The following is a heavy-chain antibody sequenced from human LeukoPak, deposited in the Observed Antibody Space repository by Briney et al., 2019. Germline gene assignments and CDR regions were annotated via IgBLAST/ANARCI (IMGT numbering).Heavy chain of an antibody. CDR1: GFTFTTYA. CDR2: ISGSGSNT. V-gene: IGHV3-23*01. D-gene: IGHD1-26*01. J-gene: IGHJ6*04. CDR3: ARGPEGSGWDPYYSGMDV. Sequence: GGSLRLSCGASGFTFTTYAMTWVRQAPGKGLEWVSVISGSGSNTYYADSVKGRFTVSRDNSKNTLFLQMNSLRAEDTAVYYCARGPEGSGWDPYYSGMDVWGKGTRVTVSS.